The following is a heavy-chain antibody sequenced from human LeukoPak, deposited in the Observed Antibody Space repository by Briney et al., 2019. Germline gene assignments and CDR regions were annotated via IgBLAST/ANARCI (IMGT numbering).Heavy chain of an antibody. CDR1: GGSFSGYY. CDR3: ARIPSYGDYVGNWFDP. V-gene: IGHV4-34*01. Sequence: PSETLSLTCAVYGGSFSGYYWSWIRQPPGKGLEWIGEINHSGSTNYNPSLKSRVTISVDTSKNQFSLKLSSVTAADTAVYYCARIPSYGDYVGNWFDPWGQGTLVTVSS. CDR2: INHSGST. D-gene: IGHD4-17*01. J-gene: IGHJ5*02.